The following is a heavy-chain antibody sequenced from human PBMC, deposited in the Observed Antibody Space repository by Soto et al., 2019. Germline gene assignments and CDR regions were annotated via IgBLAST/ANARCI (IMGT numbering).Heavy chain of an antibody. CDR1: GDTFNFYS. D-gene: IGHD3-10*01. J-gene: IGHJ4*02. V-gene: IGHV1-69*04. CDR2: VNPILSMS. CDR3: ATSYGSGYRAFDF. Sequence: QVQLVQSGAEVKRPGSSVKVSCKASGDTFNFYSINWVRQAPGLGLEWMGRVNPILSMSNYAQRFQGRVTMTADKSTSTAYMALSGLRSEDTAIYYCATSYGSGYRAFDFWGPGALVTVSS.